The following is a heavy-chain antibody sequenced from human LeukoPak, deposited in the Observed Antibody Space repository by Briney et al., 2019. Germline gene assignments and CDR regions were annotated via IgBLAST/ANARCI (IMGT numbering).Heavy chain of an antibody. Sequence: AASVKVSCKASGYTFTGNYMHWVRQAPGQGLEWMGWINPNSGGTNYAQKFQDRVTVTRDTSISTAYMELSRLRSDDTAVYYCARGYYDSSDYEYFQHWGQGTLVTASS. CDR1: GYTFTGNY. J-gene: IGHJ1*01. D-gene: IGHD3-22*01. V-gene: IGHV1-2*02. CDR3: ARGYYDSSDYEYFQH. CDR2: INPNSGGT.